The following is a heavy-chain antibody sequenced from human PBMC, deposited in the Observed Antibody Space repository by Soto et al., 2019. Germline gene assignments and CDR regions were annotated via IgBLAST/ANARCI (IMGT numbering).Heavy chain of an antibody. CDR3: ARVGPVTLAYYYGMDV. CDR2: MNPNSGNT. J-gene: IGHJ6*02. Sequence: ASVKVSCKASGYTFTSYDINWVRQATGQGLEWMGWMNPNSGNTGYAQKFQGRVTITRNTSISTAYMELSSLRSEDTAVYYCARVGPVTLAYYYGMDVWGQGTTVTVSS. CDR1: GYTFTSYD. V-gene: IGHV1-8*01. D-gene: IGHD4-17*01.